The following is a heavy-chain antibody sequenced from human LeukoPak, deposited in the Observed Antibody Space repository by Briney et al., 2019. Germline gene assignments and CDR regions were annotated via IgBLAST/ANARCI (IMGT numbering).Heavy chain of an antibody. CDR3: ARESVRSFDWSDAFDI. Sequence: SETLSLTCTVSGYSISSGYYWGWIRQPPGKGLEWIGSIYHSGSTYYNSSLKSRVTISIVMSKNQFSLRLSSVTAADTAVYYCARESVRSFDWSDAFDIWGQGTMVTVSS. V-gene: IGHV4-38-2*02. CDR2: IYHSGST. J-gene: IGHJ3*02. CDR1: GYSISSGYY. D-gene: IGHD3-9*01.